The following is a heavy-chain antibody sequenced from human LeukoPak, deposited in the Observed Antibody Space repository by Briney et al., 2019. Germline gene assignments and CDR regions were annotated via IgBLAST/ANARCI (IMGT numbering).Heavy chain of an antibody. J-gene: IGHJ4*02. V-gene: IGHV1-2*02. CDR3: ARATAAGHYYSDY. D-gene: IGHD6-13*01. CDR1: GYTFTGYY. Sequence: GASVKVSCKASGYTFTGYYMHWVRQAPGQGLEWMGWINPNSGGTNYAQKFQGRVTMTRDTSISTAYMELSRLRSDDTAVYYCARATAAGHYYSDYWGQGTLVTVSS. CDR2: INPNSGGT.